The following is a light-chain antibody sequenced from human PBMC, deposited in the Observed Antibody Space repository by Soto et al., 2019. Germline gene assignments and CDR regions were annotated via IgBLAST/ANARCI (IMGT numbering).Light chain of an antibody. J-gene: IGKJ5*01. Sequence: EIVMSQSPATLSVSTGERATLSCRASQSVSSNLAWYQQKPGQAPRLLIYGASTRATGIPARFSGRGSGTDLTLTISRVEPEDFAVYYCQHYGSSPFTFGQGTRLENK. CDR2: GAS. V-gene: IGKV3-15*01. CDR1: QSVSSN. CDR3: QHYGSSPFT.